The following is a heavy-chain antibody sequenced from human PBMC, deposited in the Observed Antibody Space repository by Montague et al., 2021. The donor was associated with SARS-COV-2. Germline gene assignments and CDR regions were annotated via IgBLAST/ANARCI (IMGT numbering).Heavy chain of an antibody. CDR3: ANRGVRYFDAQGVWYYFDY. V-gene: IGHV3-23*01. J-gene: IGHJ4*02. Sequence: SLRLSCAASGFTFSSYGMTWVRQAPGKGLEWVSTISDSGGSTYYADSVKGRFTTSRDTSKNTLYLQMNSLRAEDAAVYYCANRGVRYFDAQGVWYYFDYWGQGTLVTVSS. D-gene: IGHD3-9*01. CDR1: GFTFSSYG. CDR2: ISDSGGST.